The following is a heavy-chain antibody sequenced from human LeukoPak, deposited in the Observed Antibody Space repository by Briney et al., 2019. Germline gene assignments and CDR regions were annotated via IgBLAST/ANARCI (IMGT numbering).Heavy chain of an antibody. D-gene: IGHD2-15*01. CDR3: ARAGYCSGVSCYSAVPGKY. J-gene: IGHJ4*02. V-gene: IGHV4-38-2*02. CDR2: IYHSGNT. Sequence: PTETQSITCTVSGYSITSGYYGAWIRQSPGKGLAWIGSIYHSGNTYYNPSLKSRVIILVDTSKNQFSLQLGSVTPTDTAVYYCARAGYCSGVSCYSAVPGKYWGQGALVTVSS. CDR1: GYSITSGYY.